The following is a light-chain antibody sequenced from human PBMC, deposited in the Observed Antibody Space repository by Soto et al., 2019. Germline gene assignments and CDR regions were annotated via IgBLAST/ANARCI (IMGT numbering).Light chain of an antibody. CDR1: SSNIGSNT. CDR3: RSFAGSSTFVV. CDR2: SND. J-gene: IGLJ2*01. V-gene: IGLV1-44*01. Sequence: QSVLTQPPSASGTPGQRVTISCSGRSSNIGSNTVNWYQQLPGTAPKLLIYSNDQRPSGVPDRFSGSKSGTSASLAISGLQSEDEADYYCRSFAGSSTFVVFGGGTKLTVL.